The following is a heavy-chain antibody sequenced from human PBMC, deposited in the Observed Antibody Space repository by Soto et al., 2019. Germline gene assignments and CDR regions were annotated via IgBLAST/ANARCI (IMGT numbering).Heavy chain of an antibody. J-gene: IGHJ4*02. V-gene: IGHV4-31*03. CDR2: IYYSGST. Sequence: TLSLTCTVSGGSLSSGGYYWSWIRQHPGKGLEWIGYIYYSGSTYYNPSLKSRVTISVDTSKNQFSLKLSSVTAADTAVYYCARAPDTAMADFDYWGQGTLVTVSS. CDR1: GGSLSSGGYY. CDR3: ARAPDTAMADFDY. D-gene: IGHD5-18*01.